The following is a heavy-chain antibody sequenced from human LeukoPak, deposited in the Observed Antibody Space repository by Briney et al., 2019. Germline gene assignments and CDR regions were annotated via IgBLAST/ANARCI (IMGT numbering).Heavy chain of an antibody. V-gene: IGHV3-48*03. J-gene: IGHJ4*02. CDR2: ISSSGSTI. Sequence: PGGSLRLSCAASGFTFSSYEMNWVRQAPGKGLEWVSYISSSGSTIYYADSVKGRFTISRDNAKNSLYLQMNSLRAEDTAVYYCARGCSGTSCSDDYWGQGTLVTVSS. D-gene: IGHD2-2*01. CDR3: ARGCSGTSCSDDY. CDR1: GFTFSSYE.